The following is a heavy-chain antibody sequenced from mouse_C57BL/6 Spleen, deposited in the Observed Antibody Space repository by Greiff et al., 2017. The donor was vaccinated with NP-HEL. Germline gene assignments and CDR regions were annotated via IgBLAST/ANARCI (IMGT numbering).Heavy chain of an antibody. CDR1: GFNIKNTY. Sequence: VQLQQSVAELVRPGASVKLSCTASGFNIKNTYMHWVKQRPEQGLEWIGRIDPANGNTKYVPKFQGKATITADTSSNTAYLQLSSLTSEDTAIYYCALTYDYDGAWFAYWGQGTLVTVSA. CDR2: IDPANGNT. CDR3: ALTYDYDGAWFAY. D-gene: IGHD2-4*01. V-gene: IGHV14-3*01. J-gene: IGHJ3*01.